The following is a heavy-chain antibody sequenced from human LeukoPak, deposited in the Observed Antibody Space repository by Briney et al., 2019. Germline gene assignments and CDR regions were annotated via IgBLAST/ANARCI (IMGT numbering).Heavy chain of an antibody. D-gene: IGHD2-2*01. Sequence: ASVKVSCKASGYTFTSYGISWVRQAPGQGLEWMGWISGYNGNTSYAQNLQGRVTMTRDTSTSTAYMELRSLRSDDTAMYYCARDGPTVGYCTSASCYSYYWGQGTLVTVSS. CDR2: ISGYNGNT. V-gene: IGHV1-18*01. J-gene: IGHJ4*02. CDR1: GYTFTSYG. CDR3: ARDGPTVGYCTSASCYSYY.